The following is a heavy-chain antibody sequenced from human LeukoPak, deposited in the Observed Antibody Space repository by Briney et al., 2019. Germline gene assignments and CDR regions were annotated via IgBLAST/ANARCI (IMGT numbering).Heavy chain of an antibody. V-gene: IGHV4-59*06. CDR1: GGSIGSYY. D-gene: IGHD2-15*01. Sequence: PSETLSLTCTISGGSIGSYYWTWIRQPPGKGLEWIGYIYYSGSTYYNPSLKSRVTISVDTSKNQFSLKLSSVTAADTAVYYCARDCSGGSCYGGTWFDHWGQGTLVTVSS. J-gene: IGHJ5*02. CDR2: IYYSGST. CDR3: ARDCSGGSCYGGTWFDH.